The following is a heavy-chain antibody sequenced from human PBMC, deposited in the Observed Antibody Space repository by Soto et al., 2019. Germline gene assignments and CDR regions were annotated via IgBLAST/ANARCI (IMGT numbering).Heavy chain of an antibody. CDR3: ARHSQTALITGFDS. D-gene: IGHD5-18*01. J-gene: IGHJ4*02. V-gene: IGHV4-39*01. Sequence: QVQRQQSGPRLVRPSETLSLRCNVSGGSIIDRRYDWVWVRQAPDKGLEWIAAVTSSGQTFSIPSLEGRVAVSSDTSKNELYLSLTSVTASDTGVYYCARHSQTALITGFDSWGQGIRVTVSS. CDR1: GGSIIDRRYD. CDR2: VTSSGQT.